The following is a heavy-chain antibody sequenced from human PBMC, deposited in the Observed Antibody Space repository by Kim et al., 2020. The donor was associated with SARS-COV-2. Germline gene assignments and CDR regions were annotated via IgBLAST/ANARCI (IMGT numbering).Heavy chain of an antibody. CDR1: GFTFSSYG. Sequence: GGSLRLSCAASGFTFSSYGMHWVRQAPGKGLEWVAVISYDGSNKYYADSVKGRFTISRDNSKNTLYLQMNSLRAEDTAVYYCAKAEAYDDWGQGTLVTVSS. J-gene: IGHJ4*02. CDR2: ISYDGSNK. CDR3: AKAEAYDD. V-gene: IGHV3-30*18.